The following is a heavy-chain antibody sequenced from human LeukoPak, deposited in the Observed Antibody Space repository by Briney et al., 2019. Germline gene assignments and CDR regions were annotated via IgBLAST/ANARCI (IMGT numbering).Heavy chain of an antibody. CDR3: ARWYFAYYGMDV. J-gene: IGHJ6*02. CDR2: ISSSSSTI. D-gene: IGHD1-14*01. Sequence: GGSPRLSCAASGFTFSSYSMNWVRQAPGKGLEWVSYISSSSSTIYYADSVKGRFTISRDNSKNTLYLQMNSLRAEDTAVYYCARWYFAYYGMDVWGQGTTVTVSS. CDR1: GFTFSSYS. V-gene: IGHV3-48*01.